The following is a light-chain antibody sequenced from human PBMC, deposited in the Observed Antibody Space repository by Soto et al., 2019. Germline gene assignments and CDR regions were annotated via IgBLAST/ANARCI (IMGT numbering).Light chain of an antibody. J-gene: IGKJ4*01. Sequence: EIVLTQSPATLSLSPGERATLSCRASQSVSSYLAWYQQKPGQAPRLLIYDASNRATGIPARFSGSGSGTDFTLTISSLDPEDFAVYYCQQRSNWPPGLTFGGGTTVEIK. CDR3: QQRSNWPPGLT. V-gene: IGKV3-11*01. CDR2: DAS. CDR1: QSVSSY.